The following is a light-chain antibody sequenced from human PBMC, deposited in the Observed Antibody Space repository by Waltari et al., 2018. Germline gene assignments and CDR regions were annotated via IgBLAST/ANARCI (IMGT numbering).Light chain of an antibody. V-gene: IGKV3-20*01. CDR1: QSLTKRY. Sequence: VLTQSPDTLSLSPGERATVSCRASQSLTKRYLAWYQQKPGQAPRLLIYGASIRAAGIPDRFSGSGSGTDFTLTISRLEPEDFAVYYCQQYGSSILYTFGQGTKLEIK. CDR2: GAS. J-gene: IGKJ2*01. CDR3: QQYGSSILYT.